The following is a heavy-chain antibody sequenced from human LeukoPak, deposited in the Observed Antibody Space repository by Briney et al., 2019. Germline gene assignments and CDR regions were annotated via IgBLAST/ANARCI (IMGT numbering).Heavy chain of an antibody. CDR1: GFTFSSYG. CDR2: IWYDGSNK. V-gene: IGHV3-33*01. Sequence: GGSLRLSCAASGFTFSSYGMHWVRQAPGKGLEWVAVIWYDGSNKYYADSVKGQFTISRDNSKNTLYLQMNSLRAEDTAVYYCARGNYYDSSGYLDVWGQGTTVTVSS. D-gene: IGHD3-22*01. CDR3: ARGNYYDSSGYLDV. J-gene: IGHJ6*02.